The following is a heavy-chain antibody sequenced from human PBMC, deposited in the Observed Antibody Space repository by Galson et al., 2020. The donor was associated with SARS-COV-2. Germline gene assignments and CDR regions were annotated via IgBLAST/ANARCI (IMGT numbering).Heavy chain of an antibody. V-gene: IGHV2-5*02. CDR2: IYSDDDK. CDR3: VHTRPQGFLEWLMDY. J-gene: IGHJ4*02. D-gene: IGHD3-3*01. Sequence: SGPTLVKPTQTLTLTCTFSGFSLSTGGVAVGWIRQPPGKALEWLALIYSDDDKRYSPSLKNRLTIIKDTSKHQVVLTMTNMDPVDTATYYCVHTRPQGFLEWLMDYWGQGILVTVSS. CDR1: GFSLSTGGVA.